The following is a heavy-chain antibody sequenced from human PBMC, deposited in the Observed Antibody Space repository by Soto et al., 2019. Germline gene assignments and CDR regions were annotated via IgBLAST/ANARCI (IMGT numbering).Heavy chain of an antibody. CDR2: IYYSGTT. V-gene: IGHV4-39*01. CDR1: GGSISSSSYY. D-gene: IGHD3-9*01. J-gene: IGHJ4*02. CDR3: ARHRGYYDILTGYYTELNFDY. Sequence: SETLSLTCTVSGGSISSSSYYWGWIRQPPGKGLEWIGSIYYSGTTYYNPSLKSRVTISVYTSKNQFSLKLSSVTAADTAVYYCARHRGYYDILTGYYTELNFDYWGQGTLVTVSS.